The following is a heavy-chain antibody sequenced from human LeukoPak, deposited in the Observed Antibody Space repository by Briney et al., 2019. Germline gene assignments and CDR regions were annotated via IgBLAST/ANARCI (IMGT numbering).Heavy chain of an antibody. CDR2: IYYSGST. CDR1: GGSFSGYY. V-gene: IGHV4-59*08. J-gene: IGHJ6*02. CDR3: ARHSTDFWSGYYYGMDV. Sequence: SETLSLTCAVYGGSFSGYYWSWIRQPPGKGLEWIGYIYYSGSTNYNPSLKSRVTISVDTSKNQFSLKLSSVTAADTAVYYCARHSTDFWSGYYYGMDVWGQGTTVTVSS. D-gene: IGHD3-3*01.